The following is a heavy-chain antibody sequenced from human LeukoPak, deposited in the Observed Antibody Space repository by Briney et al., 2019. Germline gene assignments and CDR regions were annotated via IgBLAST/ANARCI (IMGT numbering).Heavy chain of an antibody. J-gene: IGHJ2*01. CDR1: EFTFSSHA. D-gene: IGHD3-22*01. CDR3: ARATYYYDTSGYIWYFDL. V-gene: IGHV3-23*01. CDR2: VSSSGGST. Sequence: GQSLRLSCVASEFTFSSHAMSWVRQAPGKGLEWDSSVSSSGGSTYYADSVQGRFTISRDNSKNTLYLQMNSLRAEDTAVYYCARATYYYDTSGYIWYFDLWGRGTLVSVSS.